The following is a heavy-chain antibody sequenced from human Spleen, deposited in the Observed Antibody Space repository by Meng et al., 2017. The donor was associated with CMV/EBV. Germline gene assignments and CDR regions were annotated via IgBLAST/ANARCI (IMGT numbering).Heavy chain of an antibody. CDR3: AKDPPMNIVVVPAALNGFDY. Sequence: GGSLRLSCAASGFTFSSYAMSWVRQAPGKGLEWVSAISGSGGSTYYADSVKGRFTISRDNSKNTLYLQMNSLRAEDTAVYYCAKDPPMNIVVVPAALNGFDYWGQGTLVTVSS. CDR2: ISGSGGST. CDR1: GFTFSSYA. D-gene: IGHD2-2*01. V-gene: IGHV3-23*01. J-gene: IGHJ4*02.